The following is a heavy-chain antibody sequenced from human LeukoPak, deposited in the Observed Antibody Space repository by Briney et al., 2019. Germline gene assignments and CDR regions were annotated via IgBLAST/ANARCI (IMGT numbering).Heavy chain of an antibody. V-gene: IGHV4-39*06. CDR3: ARSADIKPPPTGNAFDI. CDR1: GGSISSGGYY. CDR2: INHSGST. D-gene: IGHD1-14*01. Sequence: SQTLSLTCTVSGGSISSGGYYWSWIRQPPGKGLGWIGEINHSGSTNYNPSLKSRVTISVDTSKNQFPLKLSSVTAADTAVYHCARSADIKPPPTGNAFDIWGQGTMVTVSS. J-gene: IGHJ3*02.